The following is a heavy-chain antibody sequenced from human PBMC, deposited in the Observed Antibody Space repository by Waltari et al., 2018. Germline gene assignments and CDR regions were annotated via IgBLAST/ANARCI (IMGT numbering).Heavy chain of an antibody. CDR1: GGSFSGYY. CDR2: INHSGST. D-gene: IGHD3-22*01. CDR3: ARSWRPTYYYDSSGYGN. J-gene: IGHJ4*02. Sequence: QVQLQQWGAGLLKPSETLSLNCAVYGGSFSGYYWSWIRQPPGKGLEWIGEINHSGSTNYNPSLKSRVTISVDTSKNQFSLKLSSVTAADTAVYYCARSWRPTYYYDSSGYGNWGQGTLVTVSS. V-gene: IGHV4-34*01.